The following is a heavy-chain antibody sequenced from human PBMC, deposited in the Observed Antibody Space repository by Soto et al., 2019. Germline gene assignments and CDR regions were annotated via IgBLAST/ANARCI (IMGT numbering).Heavy chain of an antibody. CDR1: GYDFNTNW. CDR2: MYPGDSDT. J-gene: IGHJ4*02. CDR3: ARLPRDCNKTSCYYADF. Sequence: GESLKISCRGSGYDFNTNWFGWVRQLPGRGLEWVGIMYPGDSDTRYNPSLQGHVTLSVDVTVSTAFPQWRSLETSDTGMYFCARLPRDCNKTSCYYADFWGQGIQVTVSS. V-gene: IGHV5-51*01. D-gene: IGHD3-3*01.